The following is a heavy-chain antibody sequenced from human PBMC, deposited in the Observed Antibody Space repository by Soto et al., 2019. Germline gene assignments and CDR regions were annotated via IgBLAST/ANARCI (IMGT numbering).Heavy chain of an antibody. CDR3: AKEHLGDPPLYAFDI. Sequence: QVQLVESGGGVVQPGRSLRLSCAASGFTFSSYGMHWVRQAPGKGLEWVADISYDGSNKYYADSVKGRFTISRDNSKNTLYLQMNSLRAEDTAVYYCAKEHLGDPPLYAFDIWGQGTMVTVSS. V-gene: IGHV3-30*18. CDR2: ISYDGSNK. CDR1: GFTFSSYG. J-gene: IGHJ3*02. D-gene: IGHD2-21*02.